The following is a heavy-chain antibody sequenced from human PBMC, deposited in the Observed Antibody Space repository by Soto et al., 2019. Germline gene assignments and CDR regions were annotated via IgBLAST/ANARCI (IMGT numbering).Heavy chain of an antibody. D-gene: IGHD4-17*01. V-gene: IGHV3-23*01. J-gene: IGHJ4*02. CDR1: GFTFSSYA. CDR3: AKDYSTVTTDPLSVVLFDY. CDR2: ITSDGRT. Sequence: PVGSLRLSCAASGFTFSSYAMSWVRQAPGKGLEWVSIITSDGRTYYADSVKGRFTISRDNSKNTVYLQMNSLRAEDTAVYYCAKDYSTVTTDPLSVVLFDYWGQGALVTVSS.